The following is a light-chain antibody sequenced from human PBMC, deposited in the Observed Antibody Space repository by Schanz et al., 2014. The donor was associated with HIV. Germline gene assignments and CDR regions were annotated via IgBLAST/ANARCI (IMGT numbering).Light chain of an antibody. V-gene: IGLV2-14*03. CDR2: DVT. Sequence: QSALTQPPSASGSPGQSVTISCTGTSSDIGTFDYVSWYQQHPGKAPKLMIFDVTHRPSGVSARFSGSKSGNTASLTISGLQDEDEANYYCSSYTGGSPLGVFGGGTKLTVL. J-gene: IGLJ2*01. CDR3: SSYTGGSPLGV. CDR1: SSDIGTFDY.